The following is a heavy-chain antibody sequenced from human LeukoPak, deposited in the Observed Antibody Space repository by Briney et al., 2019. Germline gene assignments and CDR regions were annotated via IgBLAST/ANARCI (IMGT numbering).Heavy chain of an antibody. V-gene: IGHV3-74*01. J-gene: IGHJ4*02. CDR2: IDSFGNTM. CDR3: ARNNWGIDY. CDR1: GFTFSDYY. Sequence: GGPLRLSCAASGFTFSDYYMSWIRQAPGRGLLWVSRIDSFGNTMGYADFVKGRFIISRDNAKNTLYLEMNSLREEDTAVYYCARNNWGIDYWGRGALVTISS. D-gene: IGHD7-27*01.